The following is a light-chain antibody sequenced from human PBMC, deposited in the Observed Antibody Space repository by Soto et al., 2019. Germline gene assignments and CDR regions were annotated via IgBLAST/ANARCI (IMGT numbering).Light chain of an antibody. J-gene: IGKJ4*01. Sequence: DIQMTQSPSSLSASVGDRVTITCRASQSISNFLNWYQHKPGKAPKVLISAASTLRSGVPSRFSGSGSGTDFTLTISSLQPDDSATYYCQQYHYSVLTFGGGTTVDIK. CDR2: AAS. CDR1: QSISNF. V-gene: IGKV1-39*01. CDR3: QQYHYSVLT.